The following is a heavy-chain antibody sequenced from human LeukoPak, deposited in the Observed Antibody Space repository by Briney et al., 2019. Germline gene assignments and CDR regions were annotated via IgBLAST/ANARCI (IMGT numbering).Heavy chain of an antibody. Sequence: ASVKVSCKASGYTFTGYYMHWVRQAPGQGLEWMGWINPNSGGTNYAQKFQGRVTMTRDTSISTAYMDLSSLRSDDTAVYYCARGGQYQLLIYFCYYMNVWGKGTTVTVSS. CDR1: GYTFTGYY. J-gene: IGHJ6*03. CDR2: INPNSGGT. V-gene: IGHV1-2*02. CDR3: ARGGQYQLLIYFCYYMNV. D-gene: IGHD2-2*01.